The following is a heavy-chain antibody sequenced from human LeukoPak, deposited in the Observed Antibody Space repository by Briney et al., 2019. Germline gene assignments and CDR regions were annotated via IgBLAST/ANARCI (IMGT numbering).Heavy chain of an antibody. J-gene: IGHJ4*02. D-gene: IGHD3-3*01. Sequence: ASVKASCKASGYTFTSYYMHWVRQAPGPGLEWMGIITPSGGSTSYAPKFQGRVTMTRATSTSTVYMELSSLRSEDTAVYYSARDRGRFLEVWGQGTLVTVSS. CDR3: ARDRGRFLEV. CDR2: ITPSGGST. CDR1: GYTFTSYY. V-gene: IGHV1-46*03.